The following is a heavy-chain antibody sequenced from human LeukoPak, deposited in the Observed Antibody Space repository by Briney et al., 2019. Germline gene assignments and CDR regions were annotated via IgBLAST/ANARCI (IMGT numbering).Heavy chain of an antibody. CDR1: GYPFIRYG. V-gene: IGHV1-18*01. CDR3: ARLQGITLPFDY. D-gene: IGHD2-21*02. Sequence: ASVKVSCKASGYPFIRYGISWVRQAPGQGLEWMGWINVYNDNTNYEQNLQGRVTMTTDTSTSTVYMELRGLRSDDTAVYYCARLQGITLPFDYWGQGTLVTVSS. J-gene: IGHJ4*02. CDR2: INVYNDNT.